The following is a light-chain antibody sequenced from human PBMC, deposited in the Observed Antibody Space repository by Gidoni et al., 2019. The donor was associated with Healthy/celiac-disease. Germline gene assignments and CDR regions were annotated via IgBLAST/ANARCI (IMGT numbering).Light chain of an antibody. V-gene: IGKV1-9*01. CDR3: QQLNSYPPT. CDR2: AAS. Sequence: DIPLTQSPSFLSSSVGDRVTITCWASQGISSYLAWYQQKPGKAPKLLIYAASTLQIGVPSRFSGSGSGTEFTLTISSLQPEDFATYYCQQLNSYPPTFGGGTKVEIK. J-gene: IGKJ4*01. CDR1: QGISSY.